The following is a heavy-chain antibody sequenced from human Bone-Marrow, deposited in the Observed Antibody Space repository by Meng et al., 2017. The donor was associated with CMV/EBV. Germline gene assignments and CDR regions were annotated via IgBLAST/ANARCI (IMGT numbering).Heavy chain of an antibody. D-gene: IGHD6-13*01. J-gene: IGHJ4*02. CDR1: GFTFGDYA. Sequence: GGSLRLSCTASGFTFGDYAMSWVRQAPGKGLEWVGFIRSKAYGGATEYAASVKGRFTISKDDSKSIAYLQMNSLKTEDTAVYYCTRVDSSSWYGGDFDYWGQRTLVTASS. V-gene: IGHV3-49*04. CDR2: IRSKAYGGAT. CDR3: TRVDSSSWYGGDFDY.